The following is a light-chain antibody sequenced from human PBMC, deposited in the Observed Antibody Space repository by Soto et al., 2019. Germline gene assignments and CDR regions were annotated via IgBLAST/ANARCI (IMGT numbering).Light chain of an antibody. V-gene: IGLV1-40*01. CDR1: NSNIGSGYG. CDR2: DDT. J-gene: IGLJ3*02. Sequence: QSALTQPPSVSGAPGQRVPISCTGSNSNIGSGYGLHWYRQFPGMAPQLLIYDDTYRPSGVPDRFSGSKSGTSASLAITGLQAEDEADYFCQSYDSDLSGSVFGGGTKVTVL. CDR3: QSYDSDLSGSV.